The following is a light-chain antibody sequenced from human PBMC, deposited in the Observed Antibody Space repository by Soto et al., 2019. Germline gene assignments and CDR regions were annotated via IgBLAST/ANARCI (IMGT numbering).Light chain of an antibody. J-gene: IGLJ2*01. CDR1: SSDIGSYNR. V-gene: IGLV2-18*02. CDR2: EVS. CDR3: SSYRDSSAVI. Sequence: QSALTQPPSVSGSPGQSVTISCTGTSSDIGSYNRVSWYQQPPGTAPKLMISEVSNRPSGVPDRFSGSKSGNTASLTISGLQAEDEADYYCSSYRDSSAVIFGGGTKVTV.